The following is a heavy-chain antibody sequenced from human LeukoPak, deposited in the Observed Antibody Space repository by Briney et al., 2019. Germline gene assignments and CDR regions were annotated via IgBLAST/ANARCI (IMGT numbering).Heavy chain of an antibody. CDR3: ARGWDIVVVPAAILSLARWFDP. Sequence: GGSLRLSCAASGFTVSSNYMSWVRQAPGKGLEWVSVIYSGGSTYYADSVKGRFTISRDNSKNTLYLQMNSLRAEDTAVYYCARGWDIVVVPAAILSLARWFDPWGQGTLVTVSS. V-gene: IGHV3-66*01. CDR2: IYSGGST. D-gene: IGHD2-2*02. J-gene: IGHJ5*02. CDR1: GFTVSSNY.